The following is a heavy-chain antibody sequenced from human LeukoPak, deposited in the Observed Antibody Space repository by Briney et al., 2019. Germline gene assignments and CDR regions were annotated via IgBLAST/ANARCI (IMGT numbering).Heavy chain of an antibody. V-gene: IGHV1-46*01. D-gene: IGHD6-6*01. J-gene: IGHJ4*02. CDR3: ARGAYAGSSSYFDY. CDR1: GYTFTSNY. Sequence: ASVKVSCKASGYTFTSNYIHWVRQAPGQGLEWMGIINPSDGSTDYAQKFQGTVTMARDTSTSTVYMELSSLRSEDTAVYYCARGAYAGSSSYFDYWGQGTLVAVSS. CDR2: INPSDGST.